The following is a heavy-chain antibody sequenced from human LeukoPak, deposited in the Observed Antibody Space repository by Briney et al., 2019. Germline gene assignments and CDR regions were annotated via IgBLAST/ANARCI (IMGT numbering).Heavy chain of an antibody. V-gene: IGHV3-7*03. J-gene: IGHJ4*02. CDR2: IKQDGSEK. CDR1: GFTFSSYW. Sequence: PGGSLRLSCTASGFTFSSYWMNWVRQTPGKGLEWVATIKQDGSEKYYVDSVKGRFTISRDSSKNTLYLQMNSLRADDTAVYYCVGQTHKDYWGQGTLVTVSS. CDR3: VGQTHKDY.